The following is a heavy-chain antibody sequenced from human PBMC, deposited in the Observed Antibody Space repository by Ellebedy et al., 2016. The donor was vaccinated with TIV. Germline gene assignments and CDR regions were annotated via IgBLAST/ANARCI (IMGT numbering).Heavy chain of an antibody. CDR3: ARVPGHGDFKIDY. CDR2: VNPISGNT. J-gene: IGHJ4*02. D-gene: IGHD2-21*02. CDR1: GYTFTNYD. Sequence: ASVKVSCKASGYTFTNYDINWVRQATGQGLEWMGWVNPISGNTGYAPKFRGRVTMTMNTSISTASMELSSLRSEDTAVYYCARVPGHGDFKIDYWGQGTLITVSS. V-gene: IGHV1-8*01.